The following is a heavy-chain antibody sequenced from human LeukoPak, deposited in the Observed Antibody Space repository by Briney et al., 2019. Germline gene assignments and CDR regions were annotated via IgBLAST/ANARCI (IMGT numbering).Heavy chain of an antibody. Sequence: GGSLRLSCSGSGFTFSSYNMNWVRQAPGKGLEWVSAISGSGGSTYYADSVKGRFTISRDNSKNTLYLQMNSLRAEDTAVYYCAKDRGSVVSWFDPWGQGTLVTVSS. CDR3: AKDRGSVVSWFDP. J-gene: IGHJ5*02. D-gene: IGHD3-10*01. V-gene: IGHV3-23*01. CDR1: GFTFSSYN. CDR2: ISGSGGST.